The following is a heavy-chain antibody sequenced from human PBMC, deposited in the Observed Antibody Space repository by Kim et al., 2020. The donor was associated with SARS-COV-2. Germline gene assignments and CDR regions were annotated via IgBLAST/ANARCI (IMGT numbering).Heavy chain of an antibody. CDR2: IKTDGSKT. J-gene: IGHJ4*02. CDR1: GFTFSNYG. CDR3: GRVTDGDWY. V-gene: IGHV3-74*01. D-gene: IGHD2-21*02. Sequence: GGSLRLSCAASGFTFSNYGMHWVRQAPGKGLVWVAHIKTDGSKTNYADSVKGRFTISRDNAKNMLYLQMNSLRVDDTAVYHCGRVTDGDWYWGQGTLVTVSS.